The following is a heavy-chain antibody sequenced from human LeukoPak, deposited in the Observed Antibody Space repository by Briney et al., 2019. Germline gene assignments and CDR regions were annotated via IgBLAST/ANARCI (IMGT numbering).Heavy chain of an antibody. CDR3: ARGYSGYGSIDY. D-gene: IGHD5-12*01. CDR1: GFTVSSNY. V-gene: IGHV3-66*01. J-gene: IGHJ4*02. CDR2: IYSGGST. Sequence: GGSLRLSFAASGFTVSSNYMSWVRQAPGKGLEWVSVIYSGGSTYYADSVKGRFTISRDNSKNTLYLQMNSLRAEDTAVYYCARGYSGYGSIDYWGQGTLVTVSS.